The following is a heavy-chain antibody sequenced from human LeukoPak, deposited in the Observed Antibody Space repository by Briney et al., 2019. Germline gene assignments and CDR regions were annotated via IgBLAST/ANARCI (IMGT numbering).Heavy chain of an antibody. V-gene: IGHV4-34*01. D-gene: IGHD2-21*02. J-gene: IGHJ4*02. Sequence: SETLSLTCAVYGGSFSGYYWSWIRQPPGKGLEWIGEINHSGSTNYNPSLKSRVTISVDTSKNQFSLKLSSVTAADTAVYYCARGRRVVVTAPTWEIDYWGQGTLVTVSS. CDR1: GGSFSGYY. CDR3: ARGRRVVVTAPTWEIDY. CDR2: INHSGST.